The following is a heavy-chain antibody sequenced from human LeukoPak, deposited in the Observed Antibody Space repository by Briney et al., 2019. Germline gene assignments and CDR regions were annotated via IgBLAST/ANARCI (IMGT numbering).Heavy chain of an antibody. D-gene: IGHD3-16*01. V-gene: IGHV3-7*03. CDR2: IRPDGSEG. J-gene: IGHJ6*03. Sequence: GGSLRLSCTTSGITFSNSWMSWVRQAPGKGLEWVATIRPDGSEGYYADSVRGRFTISRDNAKNSLYLQMNSLRAEDTAVYYCARDRSSLGGIPYYYMDVWGKGTTVTISS. CDR3: ARDRSSLGGIPYYYMDV. CDR1: GITFSNSW.